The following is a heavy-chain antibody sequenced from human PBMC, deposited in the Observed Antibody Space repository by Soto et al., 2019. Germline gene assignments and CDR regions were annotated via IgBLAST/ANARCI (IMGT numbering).Heavy chain of an antibody. CDR2: ISSSSSTI. D-gene: IGHD4-17*01. CDR3: ARADYGDYWNYMDV. Sequence: EVQLVESGGGLVQPGGSLRLSCAASGFTFSSYSMNWVRQAPGKGLEWVSYISSSSSTIYYADSVKGRFTISRDNAKNSLYLQMYSLRAEDTAVYYCARADYGDYWNYMDVWGKGTTVTVSS. V-gene: IGHV3-48*01. J-gene: IGHJ6*03. CDR1: GFTFSSYS.